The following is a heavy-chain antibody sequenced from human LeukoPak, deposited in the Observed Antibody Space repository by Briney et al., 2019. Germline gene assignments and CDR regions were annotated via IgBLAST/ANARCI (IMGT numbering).Heavy chain of an antibody. CDR3: ARGPVRITMIVVVRGSYGMDV. Sequence: SETLSLTCAVYGGSFSGYYWSWIRQPPGKGLEWIGEINHSGSTNYNPSLKSRVTISVDTSKNQFSLKLSSVTAADTAVYYCARGPVRITMIVVVRGSYGMDVWGQGNTVTVSS. J-gene: IGHJ6*02. D-gene: IGHD3-22*01. V-gene: IGHV4-34*01. CDR2: INHSGST. CDR1: GGSFSGYY.